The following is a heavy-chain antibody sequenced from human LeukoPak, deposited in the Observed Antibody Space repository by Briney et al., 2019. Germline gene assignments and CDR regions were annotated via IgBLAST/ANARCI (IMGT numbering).Heavy chain of an antibody. D-gene: IGHD4-17*01. J-gene: IGHJ4*02. V-gene: IGHV3-30*01. CDR2: ISYDGSNK. CDR3: ARGPDYGDYADY. Sequence: PGGSLRLSCAASGFTFSSYAMHWVRQAPGKGLEWVAVISYDGSNKYYADSMKGRFTISRDNSKNTPYLQMNSLRAEDTAVYYCARGPDYGDYADYWGQGTLVTVSS. CDR1: GFTFSSYA.